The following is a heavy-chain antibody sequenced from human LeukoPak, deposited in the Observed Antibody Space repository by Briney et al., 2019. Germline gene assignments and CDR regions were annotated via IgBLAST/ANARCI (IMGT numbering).Heavy chain of an antibody. J-gene: IGHJ6*03. CDR3: ARDVDGPNYYYYMDV. CDR2: IYTSGST. Sequence: SETLSLTCTVSGGSISSYYWSWIRQPAGKGLEWIGRIYTSGSTNYNPSLKSRVTMSVDTSKNQFSLKLSSVTAADTAVYYCARDVDGPNYYYYMDVWGKWTTVTVSS. V-gene: IGHV4-4*07. D-gene: IGHD5-24*01. CDR1: GGSISSYY.